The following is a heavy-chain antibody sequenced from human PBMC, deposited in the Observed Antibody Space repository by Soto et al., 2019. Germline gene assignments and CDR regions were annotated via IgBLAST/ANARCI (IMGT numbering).Heavy chain of an antibody. J-gene: IGHJ6*02. Sequence: QVQLVQSGAEVKKPGASVKVSCKASGYTFTSYYMHWVRQAPGQGLEWMGWINPDSGVTYYPHKFQDRVTMTRDTSISTAYMELSRLTSDDTALYYCARDRGVRDVWGLGTTVIVSS. D-gene: IGHD2-8*01. CDR3: ARDRGVRDV. V-gene: IGHV1-2*02. CDR2: INPDSGVT. CDR1: GYTFTSYY.